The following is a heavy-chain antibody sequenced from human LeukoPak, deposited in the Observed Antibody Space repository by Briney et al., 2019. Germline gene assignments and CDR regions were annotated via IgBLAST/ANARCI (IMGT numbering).Heavy chain of an antibody. V-gene: IGHV3-30*18. CDR1: GFTFSSYG. J-gene: IGHJ4*02. Sequence: GGSLRLSCAASGFTFSSYGMHWVRQAPGKGLEWVAVISYDGSNKYYADSVKGRFTISRDNSKNTLYLQMNSLRAEDTAVYYCAKGWGMVRGVINLFDYWGQGTLVTVSS. D-gene: IGHD3-10*01. CDR2: ISYDGSNK. CDR3: AKGWGMVRGVINLFDY.